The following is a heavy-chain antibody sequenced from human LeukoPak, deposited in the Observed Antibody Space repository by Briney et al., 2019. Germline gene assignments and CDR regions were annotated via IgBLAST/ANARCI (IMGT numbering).Heavy chain of an antibody. D-gene: IGHD4-17*01. CDR1: GGSISSYY. J-gene: IGHJ4*02. CDR2: IYTSGST. CDR3: AREKGSTVPDY. Sequence: SETLSLTCTVPGGSISSYYWSWIRQPAGKGLEWIGRIYTSGSTNYNPSLKSQVTMSVDTSKNQFSLKLSSATAADTAVYYCAREKGSTVPDYWGQGTLVTVSS. V-gene: IGHV4-4*07.